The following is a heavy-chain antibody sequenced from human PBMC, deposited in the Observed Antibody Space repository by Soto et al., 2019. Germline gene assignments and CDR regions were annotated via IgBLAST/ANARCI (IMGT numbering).Heavy chain of an antibody. J-gene: IGHJ4*02. CDR2: INHSGST. CDR3: GRTPRGYSGYDHFDY. CDR1: GGSFSGYY. Sequence: PSETLSLTCAVYGGSFSGYYWSRIRQPPGKGLEWIGEINHSGSTNYNPSLKSRVTISVDTSKNQFSLKLSSVTAADTAVYYCGRTPRGYSGYDHFDYWGQGTLVTVSS. D-gene: IGHD5-12*01. V-gene: IGHV4-34*01.